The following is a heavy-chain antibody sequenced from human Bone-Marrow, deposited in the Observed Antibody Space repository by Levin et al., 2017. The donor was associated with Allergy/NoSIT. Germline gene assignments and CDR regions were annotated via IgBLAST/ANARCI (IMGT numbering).Heavy chain of an antibody. CDR1: GFTFSSNS. D-gene: IGHD6-19*01. J-gene: IGHJ4*02. V-gene: IGHV3-21*01. Sequence: GGSLRLSCAASGFTFSSNSMNWVRQAPGKGLEWVSSISSRSNYIYYADSVTGRLTISRDNAKHSLYLQMTSLRVDATAVSYCERDRAASAVAGAYYFDDWGQGTLVTVSS. CDR3: ERDRAASAVAGAYYFDD. CDR2: ISSRSNYI.